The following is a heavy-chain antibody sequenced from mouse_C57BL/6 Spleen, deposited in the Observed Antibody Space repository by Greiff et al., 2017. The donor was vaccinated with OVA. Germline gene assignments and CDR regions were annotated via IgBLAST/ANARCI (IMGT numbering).Heavy chain of an antibody. D-gene: IGHD3-2*02. CDR2: IQPNSGST. J-gene: IGHJ3*01. V-gene: IGHV1-64*01. CDR1: GYTFTSYW. Sequence: QVQLQQPGAELVKPGASVKLSCKASGYTFTSYWMHWVKQRPGQGLEWIGMIQPNSGSTNYNEKFKSKATLTVDKSSSTAYMQLSSLTSEDSAVYYCARERTAQVLFAYWGQGTLVTVSA. CDR3: ARERTAQVLFAY.